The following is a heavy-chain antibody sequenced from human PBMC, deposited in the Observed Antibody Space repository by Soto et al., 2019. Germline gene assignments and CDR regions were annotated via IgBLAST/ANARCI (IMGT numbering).Heavy chain of an antibody. Sequence: QVQLVQSGAEVKEPGSSVKVSCKASGGTFANFIMNWVRQTPGQGLEWMGGIVPMFGTATYAEKFKGRVRTSVTDSTATAKGEPACPLAADSRSTSGGRAALGCMVKDYF. CDR3: GRAALGCMVKDYF. CDR2: IVPMFGTA. V-gene: IGHV1-69*01. D-gene: IGHD3-16*01. J-gene: IGHJ1*01. CDR1: GGTFANFI.